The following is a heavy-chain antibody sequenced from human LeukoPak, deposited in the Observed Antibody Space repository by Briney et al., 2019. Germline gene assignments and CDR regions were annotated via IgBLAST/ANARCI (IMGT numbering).Heavy chain of an antibody. Sequence: PSETLSLTCTVSGGSISSYYWSLIRQPPGKGLEWIGYIYYSGSTNYNPSLKSRVTIPVDTSKNQFSLKLSSVTAADTAVYYCARGNQYYYDSSGYYPYDAFDIWGQGTMVTVSS. CDR1: GGSISSYY. D-gene: IGHD3-22*01. CDR2: IYYSGST. CDR3: ARGNQYYYDSSGYYPYDAFDI. J-gene: IGHJ3*02. V-gene: IGHV4-59*01.